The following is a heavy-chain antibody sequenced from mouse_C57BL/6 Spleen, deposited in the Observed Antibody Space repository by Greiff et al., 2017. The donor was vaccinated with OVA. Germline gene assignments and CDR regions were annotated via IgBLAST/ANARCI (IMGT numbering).Heavy chain of an antibody. CDR3: ARRGYDWYFDV. D-gene: IGHD2-2*01. Sequence: QVQLQQPGAELVKPGASVKLSCKASGYTFTSYWMQWVKQRPGQGLEWIGEIDPSDSYTNYNQKFKGKATLTVDTSSSTAYMQLRSLTAEDSAVYYCARRGYDWYFDVWGTGTTVTVSS. J-gene: IGHJ1*03. V-gene: IGHV1-50*01. CDR2: IDPSDSYT. CDR1: GYTFTSYW.